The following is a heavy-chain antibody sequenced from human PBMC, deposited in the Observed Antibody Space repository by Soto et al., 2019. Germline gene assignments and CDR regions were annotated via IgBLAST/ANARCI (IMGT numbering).Heavy chain of an antibody. J-gene: IGHJ4*02. CDR2: INHSGTT. V-gene: IGHV4-34*01. CDR1: GGSFSDYY. D-gene: IGHD3-9*01. Sequence: SETLSLTCAVFGGSFSDYYWTWIRQPPGKGLESIGEINHSGTTSYNPSLKSRLTISVDTSNNQFSLKLSSVTAADTAVYYCARKPIYHFFAGYYSVDYWGQGTLVTVSS. CDR3: ARKPIYHFFAGYYSVDY.